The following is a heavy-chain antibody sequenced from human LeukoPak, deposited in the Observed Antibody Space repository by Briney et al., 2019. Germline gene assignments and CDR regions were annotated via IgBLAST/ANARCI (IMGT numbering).Heavy chain of an antibody. V-gene: IGHV3-74*01. J-gene: IGHJ4*02. CDR2: INSDGSTT. Sequence: GGSLRLSCAASGFTFSSYWMHWVRQAPGKGLVWVSRINSDGSTTTYADSVKGRFIISRDNAKNTLYLQMNGLRAEDTAVYYCTRGGVDHWGQGTLVTVSS. D-gene: IGHD3-16*01. CDR3: TRGGVDH. CDR1: GFTFSSYW.